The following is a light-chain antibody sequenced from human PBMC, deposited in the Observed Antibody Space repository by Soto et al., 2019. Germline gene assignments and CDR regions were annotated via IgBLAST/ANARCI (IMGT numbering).Light chain of an antibody. J-gene: IGLJ2*01. CDR1: SSDVGGYDY. CDR2: EVS. Sequence: QSALTQPPSASGSPGQSVTISCTGTSSDVGGYDYVSWYQQHPGKAPKLMIHEVSKRASGVPDRLSGSKSGNTASLTVSGLQAEDEADYYCSSYAGSNDVILGGGTKLTVL. CDR3: SSYAGSNDVI. V-gene: IGLV2-8*01.